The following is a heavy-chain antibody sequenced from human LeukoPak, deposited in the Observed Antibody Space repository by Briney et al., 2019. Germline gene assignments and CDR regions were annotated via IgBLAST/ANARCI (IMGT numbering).Heavy chain of an antibody. J-gene: IGHJ3*02. Sequence: SETLSLTCTVSGGCVSSGSYYWSWIRQPPGKGLEWIGYIYYSGSTNYNPSLKSRVTISVDTSKNQFSLKLSSVTAADTAVYYCARVSSGSPGAFDIWGQGTMVTVSS. CDR3: ARVSSGSPGAFDI. D-gene: IGHD1-26*01. V-gene: IGHV4-61*01. CDR1: GGCVSSGSYY. CDR2: IYYSGST.